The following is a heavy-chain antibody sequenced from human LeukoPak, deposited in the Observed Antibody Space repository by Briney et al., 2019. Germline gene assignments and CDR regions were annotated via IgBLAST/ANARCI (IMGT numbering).Heavy chain of an antibody. Sequence: SETLSLTCAVHGGSFSGYYWSWIPQPPGKGLEWIGEINHSGSTNYNPSLKSRVTISVDTSKNQFSLKLSSVTAADTAVYYCARRPMMATIKGNYYYMDVWGKGTTVTVSS. CDR3: ARRPMMATIKGNYYYMDV. CDR1: GGSFSGYY. D-gene: IGHD5-12*01. V-gene: IGHV4-34*01. J-gene: IGHJ6*03. CDR2: INHSGST.